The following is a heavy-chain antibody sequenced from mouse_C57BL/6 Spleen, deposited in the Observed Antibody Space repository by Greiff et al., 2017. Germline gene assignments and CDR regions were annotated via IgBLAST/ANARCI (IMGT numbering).Heavy chain of an antibody. CDR1: GYTFTDYE. J-gene: IGHJ2*01. V-gene: IGHV1-15*01. CDR3: TRSSGSRYYFDY. D-gene: IGHD1-1*01. CDR2: IDPETGGT. Sequence: QVQLQQSGAELVRPGASVTLSCKASGYTFTDYEMHWVKQTPVHGLEWIGAIDPETGGTAYNQKFKGKAILTADNSSSTAYMELSSLTSEDSAVYYYTRSSGSRYYFDYWGQGTTLTVSS.